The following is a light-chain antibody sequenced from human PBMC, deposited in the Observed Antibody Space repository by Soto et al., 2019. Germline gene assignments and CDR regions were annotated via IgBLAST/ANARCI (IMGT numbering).Light chain of an antibody. CDR2: DVS. Sequence: QSVLTQPRAVSGSPGHSGAISCTGTTSDVGGYDYVSWHQQHPGKAPELIIFDVSKRPSGVPDRFSGSKSGNTASLTISGLQAEDESDYLRRSNAADLSVFGYGSTVTVL. CDR3: RSNAADLSV. V-gene: IGLV2-11*01. CDR1: TSDVGGYDY. J-gene: IGLJ1*01.